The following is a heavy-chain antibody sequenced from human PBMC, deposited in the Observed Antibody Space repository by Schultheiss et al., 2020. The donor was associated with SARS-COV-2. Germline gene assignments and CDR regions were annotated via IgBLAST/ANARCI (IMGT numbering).Heavy chain of an antibody. CDR1: GFTFSSYW. D-gene: IGHD6-19*01. Sequence: GGSLRLSCAASGFTFSSYWMHWVRQAPGKGLVWVSSISSSSSYIYYADSVKGRFTISRDNSKNTLYLQMNSLRAEDTAVYYCARTGAGSYWPRVNWFDPWGQGTLVTVSS. J-gene: IGHJ5*02. V-gene: IGHV3-21*04. CDR3: ARTGAGSYWPRVNWFDP. CDR2: ISSSSSYI.